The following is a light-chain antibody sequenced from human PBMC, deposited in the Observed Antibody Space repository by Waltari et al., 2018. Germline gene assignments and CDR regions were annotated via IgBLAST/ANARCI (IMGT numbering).Light chain of an antibody. CDR2: EDS. CDR3: GTWDSSLSGAV. Sequence: QSVLTQPPSVSAAPGQRVTISCSGGRHNIGTNYVSWFRQFPGTAPKLLIYEDSERPSGIPGRFSGSKSGTSATLDITGLQAGDEADYYCGTWDSSLSGAVFGGGTHLTVL. J-gene: IGLJ7*01. CDR1: RHNIGTNY. V-gene: IGLV1-51*02.